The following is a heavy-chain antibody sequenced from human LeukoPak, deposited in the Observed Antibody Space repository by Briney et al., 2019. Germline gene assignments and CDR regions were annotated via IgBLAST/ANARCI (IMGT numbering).Heavy chain of an antibody. CDR2: INSDGSST. CDR3: ARGVRGGELNY. J-gene: IGHJ4*02. CDR1: GFTFSSYW. D-gene: IGHD1-7*01. V-gene: IGHV3-74*01. Sequence: TGGSLRLSCAASGFTFSSYWMHWVRQAPGKGLVWVSRINSDGSSTSYADSVKGRFTISRDNAKNTLYLQMNSLRAEDTAVYYCARGVRGGELNYWGQGTLVTVSS.